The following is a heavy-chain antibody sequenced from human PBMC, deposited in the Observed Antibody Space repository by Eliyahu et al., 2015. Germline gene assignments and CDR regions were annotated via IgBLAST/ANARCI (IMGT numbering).Heavy chain of an antibody. D-gene: IGHD3-10*01. J-gene: IGHJ4*01. CDR3: ARVDYYAPRDY. Sequence: EVQLVESGGGLIXPGGSLXLSCAVSGXTVSNNYMSWVRQAPGKGLEXVSVIYSGGRTYYADSVKGRFTISRDSSKNTVYLQMNSLRAEDTAVYYYARVDYYAPRDYWGHGTLVTVSS. CDR1: GXTVSNNY. V-gene: IGHV3-53*01. CDR2: IYSGGRT.